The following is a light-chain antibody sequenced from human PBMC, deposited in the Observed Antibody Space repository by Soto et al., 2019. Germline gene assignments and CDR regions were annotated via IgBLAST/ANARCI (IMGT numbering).Light chain of an antibody. CDR3: SSYTTSATLV. J-gene: IGLJ2*01. V-gene: IGLV2-14*01. Sequence: QSALTQPASVSGSPGQSIAISCTRTSSDVGSYNSVSWYQQFPGKAPKLILYAVTNRPSGVSNRFSGSKSGNTASLTISGLQAEDEADYFCSSYTTSATLVFGVGTQLTVL. CDR2: AVT. CDR1: SSDVGSYNS.